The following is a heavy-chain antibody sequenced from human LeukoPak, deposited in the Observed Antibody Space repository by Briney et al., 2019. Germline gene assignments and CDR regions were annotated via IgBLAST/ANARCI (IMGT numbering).Heavy chain of an antibody. J-gene: IGHJ6*03. CDR3: ATDKLVGANHLRYYYMDV. Sequence: GASVKVSCKASGYTFTNNFMHWVRQAPGQGLEWMGIINPSGDNTWYAQKFQGRVTMTRDMATSTDYMEVSSLRSEDTAVYYCATDKLVGANHLRYYYMDVWGKGTTVTVSS. CDR2: INPSGDNT. V-gene: IGHV1-46*01. CDR1: GYTFTNNF. D-gene: IGHD1-26*01.